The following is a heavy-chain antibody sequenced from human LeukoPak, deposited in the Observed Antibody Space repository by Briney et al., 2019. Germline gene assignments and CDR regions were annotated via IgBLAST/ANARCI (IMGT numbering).Heavy chain of an antibody. CDR2: ISSSSSYI. Sequence: GGSLRLSCAASGFTFSSYSMNWVRQAPGKGLEWVSSISSSSSYIYYADSVKGRFTISRDNAKNSLYLQMNSLRAEDTAVYYCARDGCSGGSCYGCYYYGMDVWGQGTTVTVSS. V-gene: IGHV3-21*01. J-gene: IGHJ6*02. CDR3: ARDGCSGGSCYGCYYYGMDV. D-gene: IGHD2-15*01. CDR1: GFTFSSYS.